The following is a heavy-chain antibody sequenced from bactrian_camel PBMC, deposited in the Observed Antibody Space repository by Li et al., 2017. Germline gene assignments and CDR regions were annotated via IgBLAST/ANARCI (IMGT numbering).Heavy chain of an antibody. Sequence: QVQLVESGGGSVNAGGSLTLSCAASGSGYISGTACMGWFRQVPGKEREGIASLITWNGNTHYTDSVKDRFSISQDSAGNTWTLLMNNLKPEDTAMYYCAAADVGSWYCGFNADFAYWGQGTQVTVS. V-gene: IGHV3S68*01. J-gene: IGHJ6*01. CDR2: LITWNGNT. D-gene: IGHD6*01. CDR1: GSGYISGTAC. CDR3: AAADVGSWYCGFNADFAY.